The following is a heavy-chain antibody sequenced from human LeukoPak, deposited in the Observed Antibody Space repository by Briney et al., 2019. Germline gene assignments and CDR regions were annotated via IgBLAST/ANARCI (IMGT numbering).Heavy chain of an antibody. Sequence: SETLSLTCAVYGGSFSGYYWSWIRQPPGKGLEWIEEINHSGSTNYNPSLKSRVIISVDTSKNQFSLKLSSVTAADTAVYYCARGRMRYCSGGSCDTRIYFDYWGQGTLVTVSS. J-gene: IGHJ4*02. CDR3: ARGRMRYCSGGSCDTRIYFDY. V-gene: IGHV4-34*01. D-gene: IGHD2-15*01. CDR1: GGSFSGYY. CDR2: INHSGST.